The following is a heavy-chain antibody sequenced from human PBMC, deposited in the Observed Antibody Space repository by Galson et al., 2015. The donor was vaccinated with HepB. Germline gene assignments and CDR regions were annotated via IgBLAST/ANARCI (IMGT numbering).Heavy chain of an antibody. CDR3: AKEAVVVAGELRWLVHDAFDI. CDR2: FRSSGGRT. V-gene: IGHV3-23*01. J-gene: IGHJ3*02. Sequence: SLRLSCAASGFTFSNYAMSWVRQAPGKGLEWVSTFRSSGGRTYYADSVKGRFTISRDKSNNTLFLQMNSLRAEDTVVYYCAKEAVVVAGELRWLVHDAFDIWGQGTMVTVSS. D-gene: IGHD2-15*01. CDR1: GFTFSNYA.